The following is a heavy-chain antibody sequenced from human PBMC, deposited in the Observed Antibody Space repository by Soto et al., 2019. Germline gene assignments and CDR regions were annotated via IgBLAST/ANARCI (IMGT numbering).Heavy chain of an antibody. CDR3: ARARDYGDYYFNWIDP. J-gene: IGHJ5*02. D-gene: IGHD4-17*01. CDR2: INSDGSST. CDR1: GFTFSSYW. Sequence: PGGSLRLSCAASGFTFSSYWMHWVRQAPGKGLVWVSRINSDGSSTSYADSVKGRFTISRDNAKNTLYLQMNSLRAEDTAVYYCARARDYGDYYFNWIDPWGQGTLVTVSS. V-gene: IGHV3-74*01.